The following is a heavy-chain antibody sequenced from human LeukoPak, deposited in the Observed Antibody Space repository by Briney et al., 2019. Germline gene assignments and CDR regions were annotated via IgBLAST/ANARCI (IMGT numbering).Heavy chain of an antibody. CDR1: GFTFSSCS. CDR3: ARAVHGSGSKKFDP. J-gene: IGHJ5*02. V-gene: IGHV3-21*01. Sequence: GGSLRLSCAASGFTFSSCSMNWVRQAPGKGLEWVSSISSSSSYIYYADSVKGRSTISRDNAKNSLYLQMNSLRAEDTAVYYCARAVHGSGSKKFDPWGQGTLVTVSS. D-gene: IGHD3-10*01. CDR2: ISSSSSYI.